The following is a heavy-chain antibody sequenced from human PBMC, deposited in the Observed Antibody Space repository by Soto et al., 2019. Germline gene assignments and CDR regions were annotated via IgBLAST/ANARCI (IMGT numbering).Heavy chain of an antibody. D-gene: IGHD4-17*01. Sequence: QVQLQESGPGLVKPSQTLSLTCTVSGGSISSGGYYWSWIRQHPGKGLEWIGYIYYSGNPYYSPSLKRRVTISVDTSKNQFSLKLNSVTAADTAVYYCARENYGDDGGYTDYWGQVTLVTVSS. J-gene: IGHJ4*02. CDR2: IYYSGNP. V-gene: IGHV4-31*03. CDR3: ARENYGDDGGYTDY. CDR1: GGSISSGGYY.